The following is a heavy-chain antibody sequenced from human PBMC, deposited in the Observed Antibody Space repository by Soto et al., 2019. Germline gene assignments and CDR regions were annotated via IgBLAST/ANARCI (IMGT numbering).Heavy chain of an antibody. Sequence: ASVKVSCKASGYTFTSYYMHWVRQAPGQGLEWMGIINPSGGSTSYAQKFQGRVTMTRDTSTSTVYMELSSLRSEDTAVYYCARALQGYDSSGYSYGMDVWGQGATVTVYS. J-gene: IGHJ6*02. CDR3: ARALQGYDSSGYSYGMDV. CDR2: INPSGGST. D-gene: IGHD3-22*01. CDR1: GYTFTSYY. V-gene: IGHV1-46*01.